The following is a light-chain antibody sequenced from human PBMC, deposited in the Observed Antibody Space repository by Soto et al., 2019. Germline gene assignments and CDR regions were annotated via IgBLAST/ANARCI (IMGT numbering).Light chain of an antibody. J-gene: IGLJ1*01. CDR1: SSDVGGYNY. CDR3: SSYAGSNNFYV. CDR2: EVG. Sequence: SELTHAPSGSGSPLQAGTITCTGSSSDVGGYNYVSWYQQRPGKAPKVLIYEVGKRPSGVPDRFSGSKSGNTASLTVSGLQADDEADYYCSSYAGSNNFYVFGSVSKVTVL. V-gene: IGLV2-8*01.